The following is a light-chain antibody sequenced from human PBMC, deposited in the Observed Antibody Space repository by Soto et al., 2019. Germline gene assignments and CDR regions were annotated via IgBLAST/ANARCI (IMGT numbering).Light chain of an antibody. Sequence: DIQMTQSPSSLSASLGDRVTITCRASQNIKSDLNWYQQKPGKAPKLLFYSASSLQSVVLSRFSASGFATNFPLTIISLHPEDFATYCCQHTYSSPPFTFGPGTKVDVK. CDR1: QNIKSD. J-gene: IGKJ3*01. CDR2: SAS. V-gene: IGKV1-39*01. CDR3: QHTYSSPPFT.